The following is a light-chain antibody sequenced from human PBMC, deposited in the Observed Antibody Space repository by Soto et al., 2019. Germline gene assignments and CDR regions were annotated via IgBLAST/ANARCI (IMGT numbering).Light chain of an antibody. CDR1: QIVSSRH. Sequence: EIVLTQSPDTLSLSPGERATLSCRASQIVSSRHLAWYQQKPGQAPRLLIYAASSRATGIPDRFSGSGSETDFTLTISRLEPEDFAVYHCQQYGTSLPVTFGQGTRLEIK. CDR2: AAS. V-gene: IGKV3-20*01. CDR3: QQYGTSLPVT. J-gene: IGKJ5*01.